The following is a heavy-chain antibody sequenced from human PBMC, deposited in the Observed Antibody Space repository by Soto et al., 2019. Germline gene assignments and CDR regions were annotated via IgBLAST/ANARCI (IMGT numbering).Heavy chain of an antibody. J-gene: IGHJ4*02. D-gene: IGHD2-8*01. CDR3: ARLSEMMVPGF. V-gene: IGHV1-2*07. CDR2: INPKSGGT. CDR1: GSGITANY. Sequence: ASVKVSCKASGSGITANYFPWVRQAPGQGLEWLGWINPKSGGTDYAPKFQGRISMSSDTSITTIYMEMDRLTFEDTALYYCARLSEMMVPGFWGQGTQVTVSS.